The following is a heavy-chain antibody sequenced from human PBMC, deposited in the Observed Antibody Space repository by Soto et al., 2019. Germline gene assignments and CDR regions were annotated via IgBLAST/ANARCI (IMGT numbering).Heavy chain of an antibody. CDR1: GGSISSYY. CDR2: IYTSGST. CDR3: AREVIWGVTGYYPTDPYYFNY. J-gene: IGHJ4*02. Sequence: SETLSLSCTVSGGSISSYYWSWIRQPAGKGLEWIGRIYTSGSTNYNPSLKSRVTMSVDTSKNQFSLKLSSVTAADTAVYYCAREVIWGVTGYYPTDPYYFNYWGQGTLVTVSS. V-gene: IGHV4-4*07. D-gene: IGHD3-9*01.